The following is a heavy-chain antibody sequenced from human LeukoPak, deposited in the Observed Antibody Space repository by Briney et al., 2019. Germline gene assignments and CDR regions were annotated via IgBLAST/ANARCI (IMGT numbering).Heavy chain of an antibody. Sequence: PGGSLRLSCATSGFTFSNYAVSWVRQAPGKGLEWVSSISGSGGTTYYADSVKGRFTISRDNSKNTLYLQMNSLTAEDTAVYYCAKDPYRASSGLVDYWGQGTLVTVSS. D-gene: IGHD5-12*01. J-gene: IGHJ4*02. CDR1: GFTFSNYA. V-gene: IGHV3-23*01. CDR2: ISGSGGTT. CDR3: AKDPYRASSGLVDY.